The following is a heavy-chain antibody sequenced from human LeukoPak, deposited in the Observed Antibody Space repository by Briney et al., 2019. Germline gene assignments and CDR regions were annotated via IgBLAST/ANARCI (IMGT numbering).Heavy chain of an antibody. CDR2: INPNSGGT. CDR1: GYTFTGYY. D-gene: IGHD6-13*01. CDR3: AREASSSWFRWFDP. V-gene: IGHV1-2*02. Sequence: ASVKVFCKASGYTFTGYYMHWVRQAPGQGLEWMGWINPNSGGTNYAQKFQGRVTMTRDTSISTAYMELSRLRSDDTAVYYCAREASSSWFRWFDPWGEETLLTVS. J-gene: IGHJ5*02.